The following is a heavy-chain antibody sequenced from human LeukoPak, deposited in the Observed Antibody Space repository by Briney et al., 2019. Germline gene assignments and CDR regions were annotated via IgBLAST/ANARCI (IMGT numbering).Heavy chain of an antibody. CDR1: GGSINNYY. Sequence: SETLSLTCAVSGGSINNYYWSWIRQPAGKGLEWIGRIFTSGSTNYNASLKSRVTMSVDTSKNQFSLKLRSMTAADTAVYYCARAPVTVKDSFDIWGQGTMVTVSS. D-gene: IGHD4-11*01. CDR3: ARAPVTVKDSFDI. CDR2: IFTSGST. J-gene: IGHJ3*02. V-gene: IGHV4-4*07.